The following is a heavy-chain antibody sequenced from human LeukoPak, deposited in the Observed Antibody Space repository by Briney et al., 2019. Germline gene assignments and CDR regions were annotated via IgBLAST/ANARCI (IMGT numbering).Heavy chain of an antibody. CDR3: AREGCSGGACYFDY. Sequence: SETLSLTCTVSGGSNSYYYWTWIRQPAGKGLEWIGRISSSGTTNYTPSLRSRVTLSLDMSENQFSLKLSSVTAADTAVYFCAREGCSGGACYFDYWGRGTLVTVSS. CDR1: GGSNSYYY. V-gene: IGHV4-4*07. D-gene: IGHD2-15*01. CDR2: ISSSGTT. J-gene: IGHJ4*02.